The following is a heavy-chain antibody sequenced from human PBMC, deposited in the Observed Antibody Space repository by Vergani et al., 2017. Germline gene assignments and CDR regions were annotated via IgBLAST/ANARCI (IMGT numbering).Heavy chain of an antibody. CDR3: DRGDRPDSSGWSGRYYYYYGMDV. V-gene: IGHV4-34*01. J-gene: IGHJ6*02. CDR2: INHSGST. Sequence: QVQLQQWGAGLLKPSETLSLTCAVYGGSFSGYYWSWIRQPPGKGLEWIGEINHSGSTNYNPSLKSRVTISVDTSKNQFFLKLGSVTAADTAVYYCDRGDRPDSSGWSGRYYYYYGMDVWGQGTTVTVS. CDR1: GGSFSGYY. D-gene: IGHD6-19*01.